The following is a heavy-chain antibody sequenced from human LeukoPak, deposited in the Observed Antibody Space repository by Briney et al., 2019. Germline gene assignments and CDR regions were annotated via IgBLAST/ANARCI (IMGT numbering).Heavy chain of an antibody. Sequence: GGSLRLSCAASGFTFSTYWMSWVRQAPGKGLEWVANIKEDGGEKYYVDSVRGRFTISRDNAKNSLFPQMNSLRAEDTAVYYCLCDIVTGSHHDAFDVWGQGTMVTVSS. D-gene: IGHD3-9*01. J-gene: IGHJ3*01. V-gene: IGHV3-7*05. CDR2: IKEDGGEK. CDR1: GFTFSTYW. CDR3: LCDIVTGSHHDAFDV.